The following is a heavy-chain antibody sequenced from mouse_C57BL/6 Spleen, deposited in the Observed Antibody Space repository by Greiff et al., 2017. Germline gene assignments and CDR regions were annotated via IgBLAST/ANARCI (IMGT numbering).Heavy chain of an antibody. Sequence: VQLQESGAELVRPGTSVKVSCKASGYAFTNYLIEWVKQRPGQGLEWIGVINPGCGGTNYNQKFKGKATLTADKSSSTAYMQLSSLTSEDSAVYFCARSYDYWGQGTTLTVSS. J-gene: IGHJ2*01. CDR3: ARSYDY. CDR2: INPGCGGT. V-gene: IGHV1-54*01. CDR1: GYAFTNYL.